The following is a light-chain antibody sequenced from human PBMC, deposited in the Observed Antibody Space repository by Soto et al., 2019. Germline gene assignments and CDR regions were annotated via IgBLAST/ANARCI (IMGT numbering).Light chain of an antibody. Sequence: QSVLTQPASVSGSPGQSITISCTGTSSDVGSYNLVSWYQQHPGKAPKLMIYEVNKRPSGVSNRFSGSKSGNTASLTISGLQAEDEADYYCCSYAATSTLVFGGGTKVTVL. J-gene: IGLJ2*01. V-gene: IGLV2-23*02. CDR3: CSYAATSTLV. CDR1: SSDVGSYNL. CDR2: EVN.